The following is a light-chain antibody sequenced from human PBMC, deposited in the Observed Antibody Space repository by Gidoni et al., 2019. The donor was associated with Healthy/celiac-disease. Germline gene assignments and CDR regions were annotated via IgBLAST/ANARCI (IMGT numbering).Light chain of an antibody. Sequence: DIHMTQSPSSLSASVGDRVTITCRASQSISSYLNWYQQKPGKAPKLLIYAASSLKSGVPSRFRGSGSGTDFTLTISSLQPEDFATYYCQQSDSTPRTFGQGTKVEIK. CDR3: QQSDSTPRT. V-gene: IGKV1-39*01. J-gene: IGKJ1*01. CDR2: AAS. CDR1: QSISSY.